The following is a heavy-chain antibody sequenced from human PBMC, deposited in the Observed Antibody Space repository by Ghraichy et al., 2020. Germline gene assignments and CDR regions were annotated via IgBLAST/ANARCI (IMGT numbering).Heavy chain of an antibody. CDR1: GFTFSSYA. J-gene: IGHJ4*02. Sequence: GGSLRLSCAASGFTFSSYAMSWVRQAPGKGLEWVSAISGSGGSTYYADSVKGRFTISRDNSKNTLYLQMNSLRAEDTAVYYCAKDQDLDTAMGTPNWICFDYWGQGTLVTVSS. CDR2: ISGSGGST. V-gene: IGHV3-23*01. CDR3: AKDQDLDTAMGTPNWICFDY. D-gene: IGHD5-18*01.